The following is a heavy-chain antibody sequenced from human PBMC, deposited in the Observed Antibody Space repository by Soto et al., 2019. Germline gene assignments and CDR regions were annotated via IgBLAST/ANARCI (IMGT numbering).Heavy chain of an antibody. D-gene: IGHD3-10*01. CDR3: ARDYLWFQDNLDYYQHGLDV. Sequence: SETLSLTSSFSGGSVGSGDYYWNWIRQAPGKGLEWIGYLYNAGSPNYNPSLRSRVTISGDTSKNQFSLKMNSVTAADTAVSYCARDYLWFQDNLDYYQHGLDVWGPGTTVTVSS. J-gene: IGHJ6*02. CDR2: LYNAGSP. V-gene: IGHV4-61*08. CDR1: GGSVGSGDYY.